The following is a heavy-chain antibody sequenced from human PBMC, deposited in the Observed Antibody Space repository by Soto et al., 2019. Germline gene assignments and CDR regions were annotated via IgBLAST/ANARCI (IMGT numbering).Heavy chain of an antibody. CDR2: ISYDGSNK. CDR3: ARARVVYYSSSSWFDP. D-gene: IGHD6-6*01. CDR1: GFTFSSYA. J-gene: IGHJ5*02. Sequence: GGSLRLSCAASGFTFSSYAMHWVRQAPGKGLEWVAVISYDGSNKYYVDSVKGRFTISRDNSKNTLYLHMNSLRAEDTSVYYCARARVVYYSSSSWFDPWGQGTLVTVSS. V-gene: IGHV3-30*04.